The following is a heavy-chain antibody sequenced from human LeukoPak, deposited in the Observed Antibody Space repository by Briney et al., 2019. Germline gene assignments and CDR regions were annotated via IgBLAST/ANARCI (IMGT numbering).Heavy chain of an antibody. D-gene: IGHD3-10*01. CDR3: ARDWGYASGTYFCD. CDR1: GFSLTSYA. CDR2: ISRDGSNK. Sequence: GGSLRLSCAASGFSLTSYAMHWVRQAPGNGLEWVAVISRDGSNKYYADSVRGRFTISRDNSKDTLYLQMSNLRAEDTALYYCARDWGYASGTYFCDWGQGTLVTVSS. V-gene: IGHV3-30-3*01. J-gene: IGHJ4*02.